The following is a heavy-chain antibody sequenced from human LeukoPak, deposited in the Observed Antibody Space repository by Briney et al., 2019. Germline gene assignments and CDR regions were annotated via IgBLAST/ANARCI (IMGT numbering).Heavy chain of an antibody. CDR2: IWYDGSNK. CDR3: AKDQAGEYFDY. V-gene: IGHV3-30*02. CDR1: GFTFSSYA. Sequence: PGGSLRLSCAASGFTFSSYAMSWVRQAPGKGLEWVAVIWYDGSNKYYADSVKGRFTISRDNSKNTLYLQMDSLRAEGTAVYYCAKDQAGEYFDYWGQGTLVNVSS. D-gene: IGHD1-14*01. J-gene: IGHJ4*02.